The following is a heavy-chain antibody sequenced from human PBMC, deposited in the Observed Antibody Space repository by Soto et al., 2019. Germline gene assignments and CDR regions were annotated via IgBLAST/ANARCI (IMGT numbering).Heavy chain of an antibody. Sequence: GGSLRLSCAASGFTVSSNYMSWVRQAPGKGLEWVSVIYSGGSTYYADSVKGRFTISRDNSKNTLYLQMNSLRAEDTAVYYCARVGYDFWSGYSNFDYWGQGTLVTVSS. V-gene: IGHV3-66*01. D-gene: IGHD3-3*01. CDR1: GFTVSSNY. J-gene: IGHJ4*02. CDR2: IYSGGST. CDR3: ARVGYDFWSGYSNFDY.